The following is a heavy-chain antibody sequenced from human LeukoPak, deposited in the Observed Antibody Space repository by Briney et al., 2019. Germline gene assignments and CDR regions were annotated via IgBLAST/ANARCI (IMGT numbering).Heavy chain of an antibody. D-gene: IGHD3-10*01. CDR1: GVSVSSDNYY. J-gene: IGHJ3*02. CDR2: VHYSGST. Sequence: SETLSLTCTVSGVSVSSDNYYRSWLRQPPGRGLEWVGCVHYSGSTKYSLSVKSRVTISIDTSRNHFSLKLGSVTAAGTALYYCARNMVRGVTDSFDIWGQGTIVTVSS. CDR3: ARNMVRGVTDSFDI. V-gene: IGHV4-61*03.